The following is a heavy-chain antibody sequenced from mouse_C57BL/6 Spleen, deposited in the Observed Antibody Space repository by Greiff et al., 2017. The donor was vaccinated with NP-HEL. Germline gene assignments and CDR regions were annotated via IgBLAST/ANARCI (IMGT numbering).Heavy chain of an antibody. V-gene: IGHV3-1*01. CDR2: ISYSGST. Sequence: EVKLHESGPGMVKPSQSLSLTCTVTGYSITSGYDWHWIRHFPGNKLEWMGYISYSGSTNYNPSLKSRISITHDTSKNHFFLKLNSVTTEDTATYYCARDNGYGSSYWYFDVWGTGTTVTVSS. D-gene: IGHD1-1*01. J-gene: IGHJ1*03. CDR1: GYSITSGYD. CDR3: ARDNGYGSSYWYFDV.